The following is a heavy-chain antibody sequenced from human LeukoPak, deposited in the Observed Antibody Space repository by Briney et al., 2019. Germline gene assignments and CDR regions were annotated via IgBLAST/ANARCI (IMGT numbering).Heavy chain of an antibody. Sequence: GGSLRLSCAASGFTFSSYGMSWVRQAPGKGLEWVSAISGSGGSTYYADSVKGRFTISRDNSKNTLYLQMNSLRAEDTAVYYCARDVGWSQYYFDFWGQGTLVTVSS. J-gene: IGHJ4*02. CDR2: ISGSGGST. V-gene: IGHV3-23*01. CDR1: GFTFSSYG. D-gene: IGHD2-15*01. CDR3: ARDVGWSQYYFDF.